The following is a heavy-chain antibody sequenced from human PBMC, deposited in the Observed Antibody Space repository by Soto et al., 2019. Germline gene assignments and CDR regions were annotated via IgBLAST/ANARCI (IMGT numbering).Heavy chain of an antibody. Sequence: GGSLRLSCAASGFTFSSYAMHWFGQAPGKGLEWVAVISYDGSNKYYADSVKGRFTISRDNSKNTLYLQMNSLRAEDTAVYYCARDPLSTDFWSGYHAPYYYYGMDVWGQGTTVTVSS. CDR2: ISYDGSNK. D-gene: IGHD3-3*01. CDR1: GFTFSSYA. J-gene: IGHJ6*02. V-gene: IGHV3-30-3*01. CDR3: ARDPLSTDFWSGYHAPYYYYGMDV.